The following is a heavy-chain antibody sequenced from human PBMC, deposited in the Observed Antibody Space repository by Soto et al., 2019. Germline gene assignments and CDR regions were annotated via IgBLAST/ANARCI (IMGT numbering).Heavy chain of an antibody. CDR3: ARDGHEYTYIGDDFDI. D-gene: IGHD1-20*01. J-gene: IGHJ3*02. Sequence: GGSLRLSCAASGFTFSSYSMNWVRQAPGKGLEWVSYISSSSSTIYYADSVKGRFTISRDNAKNSLYLQMNSLRDEDTAVYYCARDGHEYTYIGDDFDIWGQGTMVTVSS. V-gene: IGHV3-48*02. CDR1: GFTFSSYS. CDR2: ISSSSSTI.